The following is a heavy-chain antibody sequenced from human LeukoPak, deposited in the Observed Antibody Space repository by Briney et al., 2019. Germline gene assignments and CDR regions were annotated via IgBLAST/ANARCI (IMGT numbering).Heavy chain of an antibody. V-gene: IGHV1-2*02. Sequence: ASVKVSCKASGGTFSSYAISWVRQAPGQGLEWMGWINPDSGGTNYAQRFQGRVTMTRDTSISTAYMELNRLRSDDTAIYYCARNTATDNYWGQGTLVTVSS. J-gene: IGHJ4*02. D-gene: IGHD5-18*01. CDR3: ARNTATDNY. CDR1: GGTFSSYA. CDR2: INPDSGGT.